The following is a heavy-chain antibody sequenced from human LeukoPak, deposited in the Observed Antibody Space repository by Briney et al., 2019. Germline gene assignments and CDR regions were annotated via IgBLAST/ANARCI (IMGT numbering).Heavy chain of an antibody. CDR3: AKDGSGSYYRDLFDY. J-gene: IGHJ4*02. CDR1: GFTFSSYG. Sequence: GGSLRLSCAASGFTFSSYGMHWVRQAPGKGLEWVAFIRYDGSNKYYADSVKGRFTISRDNSKNTLYLQMNSLRAEDTAVYYCAKDGSGSYYRDLFDYWGQGTLVTVSS. V-gene: IGHV3-30*02. D-gene: IGHD1-26*01. CDR2: IRYDGSNK.